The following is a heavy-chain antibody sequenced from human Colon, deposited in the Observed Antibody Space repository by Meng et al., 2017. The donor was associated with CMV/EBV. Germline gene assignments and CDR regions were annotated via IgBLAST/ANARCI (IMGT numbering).Heavy chain of an antibody. D-gene: IGHD3-3*01. CDR3: AKDFWIDYHTGY. Sequence: GGSLRLSCAASGFVFRSYGMHWVRQAPGKGLEWVANIGYDGSNKYYADSVKGRFTVSRDNSKNTLDLQMNSLRTDDTAIYYCAKDFWIDYHTGYWGQGTVVTVSS. J-gene: IGHJ4*02. V-gene: IGHV3-30*02. CDR1: GFVFRSYG. CDR2: IGYDGSNK.